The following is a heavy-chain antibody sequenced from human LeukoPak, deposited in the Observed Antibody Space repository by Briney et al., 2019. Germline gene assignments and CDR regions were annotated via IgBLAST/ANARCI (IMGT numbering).Heavy chain of an antibody. CDR1: GFTFTSYW. CDR3: ARESTPFY. Sequence: GGSLRLSCAVSGFTFTSYWMTWVRQAPGKGLEWVANINQDGSEKYYVDSVKGRFTISRDNAKNSLYLQMNSLRAEDTAVYYCARESTPFYWGQGTLVTVSP. V-gene: IGHV3-7*01. J-gene: IGHJ4*02. CDR2: INQDGSEK.